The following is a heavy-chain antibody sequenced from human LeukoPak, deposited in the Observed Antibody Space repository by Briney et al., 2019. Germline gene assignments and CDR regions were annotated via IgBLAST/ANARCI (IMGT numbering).Heavy chain of an antibody. CDR2: IYSGGST. CDR1: GFTVSSNY. CDR3: ARPYYDSSGYYLDY. D-gene: IGHD3-22*01. V-gene: IGHV3-53*05. J-gene: IGHJ4*02. Sequence: PGGSLRLSCAASGFTVSSNYMSWVRQAPGKGLEWVSVIYSGGSTYYADSVKGRSTISRDNSKNTLYLQMNSLRIEDTAVYYCARPYYDSSGYYLDYWGQGTLVTVSS.